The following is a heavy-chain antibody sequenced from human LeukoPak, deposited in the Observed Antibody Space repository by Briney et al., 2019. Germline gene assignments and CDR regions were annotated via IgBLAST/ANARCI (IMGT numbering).Heavy chain of an antibody. CDR3: ARAPQLVREVFDY. J-gene: IGHJ4*02. V-gene: IGHV3-74*01. CDR1: GFTFSSYW. Sequence: PGGSLRLSCAASGFTFSSYWMHWVRQAPGKGLVWVSRINSDGSSTRYADSVKGRFIISRDNVKNTLYLQMNSLRAEDTAVYYCARAPQLVREVFDYWGQGTLVTVSS. D-gene: IGHD6-13*01. CDR2: INSDGSST.